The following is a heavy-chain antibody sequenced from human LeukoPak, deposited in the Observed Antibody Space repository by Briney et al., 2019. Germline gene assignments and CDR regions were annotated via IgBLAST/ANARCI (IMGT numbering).Heavy chain of an antibody. V-gene: IGHV3-21*06. Sequence: PGGSLRLSCAASGFTFSTFAMHWVRLAPGKGLEWVSSITGSGPYMLYADSVKHRFTISRDNTKNLLYLEMNSLRAEDTAVYYCARGARGSGTASDYWGQGTLVTVSS. J-gene: IGHJ4*02. CDR3: ARGARGSGTASDY. D-gene: IGHD3-10*01. CDR1: GFTFSTFA. CDR2: ITGSGPYM.